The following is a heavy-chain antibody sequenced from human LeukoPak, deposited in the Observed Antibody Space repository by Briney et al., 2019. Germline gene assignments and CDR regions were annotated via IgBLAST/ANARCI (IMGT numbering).Heavy chain of an antibody. CDR3: ARDRINYAGMPESLSGMDV. D-gene: IGHD5-24*01. Sequence: GGSLRLSCAASGFNFGSYAMHWVRQAPGKGLEWVSFISYDGSSKYYADSVKGRFTMSRDNSKNTLYLQLNSLRAEDTAVYYCARDRINYAGMPESLSGMDVWGQGTTVTVSS. CDR2: ISYDGSSK. V-gene: IGHV3-30*14. J-gene: IGHJ6*02. CDR1: GFNFGSYA.